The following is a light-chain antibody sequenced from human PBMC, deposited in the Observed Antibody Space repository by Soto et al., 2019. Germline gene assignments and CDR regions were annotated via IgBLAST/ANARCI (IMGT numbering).Light chain of an antibody. CDR3: CSFTSSSL. CDR2: GVT. V-gene: IGLV2-14*03. J-gene: IGLJ1*01. CDR1: ATDIGGYNY. Sequence: QSVLTQPASVSGSPGQSITISCAGTATDIGGYNYVSWYQHHPGRAPKLIIYGVTNRPSGVSNRFSGSKSGNTASLTISGLQAEDEADYYCCSFTSSSLFGTGTKVTLL.